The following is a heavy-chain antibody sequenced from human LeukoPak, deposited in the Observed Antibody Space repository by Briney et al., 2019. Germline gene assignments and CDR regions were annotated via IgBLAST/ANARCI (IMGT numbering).Heavy chain of an antibody. CDR3: ARLFRGRGRWLQSADY. J-gene: IGHJ4*02. Sequence: SETLSLTCAVYGGSFSGYYWSWIRQPPGKGLEWFGEINHSGSANYNPSLKSRVTISVDTSKNQFSLKLSSVTAADTAVYYCARLFRGRGRWLQSADYWGQGTLVTVSS. CDR2: INHSGSA. D-gene: IGHD5-24*01. V-gene: IGHV4-34*01. CDR1: GGSFSGYY.